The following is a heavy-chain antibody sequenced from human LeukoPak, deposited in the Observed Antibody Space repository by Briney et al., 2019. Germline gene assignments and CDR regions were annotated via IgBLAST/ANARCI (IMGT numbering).Heavy chain of an antibody. Sequence: ASVKVSCKASGGTFISYAISWVRQAPGQGLEWMGGIIPIFGTANYAQKFQGRVTITADESTSTAYMELSSLGSEDTAVYYCARRAAAEGFDYWGQGTLVTVSS. V-gene: IGHV1-69*13. J-gene: IGHJ4*02. CDR2: IIPIFGTA. CDR3: ARRAAAEGFDY. CDR1: GGTFISYA. D-gene: IGHD6-13*01.